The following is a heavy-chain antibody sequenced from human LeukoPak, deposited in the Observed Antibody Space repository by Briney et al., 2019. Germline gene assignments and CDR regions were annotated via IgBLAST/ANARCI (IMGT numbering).Heavy chain of an antibody. CDR2: ISYDGSNK. V-gene: IGHV3-30*18. CDR1: GFTFSSYG. D-gene: IGHD6-19*01. J-gene: IGHJ6*02. Sequence: PGRSLRLSCAASGFTFSSYGMHWVRQAPGKGLEWVAVISYDGSNKYYADSVKGRFTISRDNSKNTLYLQMNSLRAEDTAVYYCAKDFLAVAGTRYYGMDVWGQGTTVTVSS. CDR3: AKDFLAVAGTRYYGMDV.